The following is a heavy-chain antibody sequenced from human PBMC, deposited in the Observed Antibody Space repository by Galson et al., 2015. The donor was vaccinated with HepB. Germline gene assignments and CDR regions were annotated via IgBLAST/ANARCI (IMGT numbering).Heavy chain of an antibody. CDR2: INPSGGST. Sequence: SVKVSCKASGYTFTSYYMHWVRQAPGQGLEWMGIINPSGGSTSYAQKFQGRVTMTRDTSTSTVYMELSSLRSEDTAVYYCAKIFGVVIRAPDAFDIWGQGTMVTVSS. J-gene: IGHJ3*02. D-gene: IGHD3-3*01. CDR1: GYTFTSYY. V-gene: IGHV1-46*01. CDR3: AKIFGVVIRAPDAFDI.